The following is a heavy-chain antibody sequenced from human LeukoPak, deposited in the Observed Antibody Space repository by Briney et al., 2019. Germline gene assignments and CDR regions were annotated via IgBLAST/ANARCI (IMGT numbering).Heavy chain of an antibody. J-gene: IGHJ4*02. V-gene: IGHV3-21*01. CDR2: ISSSSTYI. Sequence: GGSLRLSCAASGFTFSSYSMNWVRQAPGKGLEWVSSISSSSTYIYYADSVKGRFTISRDNAKNSLYLQMNSLRVEDTAVYYCAKVAKYYYGSETYYFFEHWGQGTPVTASS. D-gene: IGHD3-10*01. CDR3: AKVAKYYYGSETYYFFEH. CDR1: GFTFSSYS.